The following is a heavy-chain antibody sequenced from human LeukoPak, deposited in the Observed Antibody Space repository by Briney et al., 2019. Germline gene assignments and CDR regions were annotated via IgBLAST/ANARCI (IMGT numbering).Heavy chain of an antibody. CDR3: ASLGLLVGYYYYYYMDV. D-gene: IGHD2-2*01. CDR2: ISSSSSYI. J-gene: IGHJ6*03. V-gene: IGHV3-21*04. Sequence: GGSLRLSCAASGFTFSSYSMNWVRQAPGKGLEWVSSISSSSSYIYYADSVKGRFTISRDNAKNSLYLQMNSLRAEDTAVYYCASLGLLVGYYYYYYMDVWGKGTTVTVSS. CDR1: GFTFSSYS.